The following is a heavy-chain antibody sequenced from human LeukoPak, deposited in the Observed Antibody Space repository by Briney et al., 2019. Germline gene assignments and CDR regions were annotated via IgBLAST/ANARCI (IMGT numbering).Heavy chain of an antibody. Sequence: ASVKVSCKASGYTFTGYYMHWVRQAPGQGLEWMGWINPNSGGTNYAQKFQGRVTMTRDTSISTAYMELSRLRSDDTAVYYCARTIYYYYYMDVWGKGTTVTVSS. V-gene: IGHV1-2*02. CDR1: GYTFTGYY. J-gene: IGHJ6*03. CDR2: INPNSGGT. CDR3: ARTIYYYYYMDV.